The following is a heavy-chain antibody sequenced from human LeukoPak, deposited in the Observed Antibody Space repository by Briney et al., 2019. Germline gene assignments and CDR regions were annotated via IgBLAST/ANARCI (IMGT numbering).Heavy chain of an antibody. J-gene: IGHJ4*02. V-gene: IGHV3-7*03. Sequence: GGSLRLSCTASGFIFSGSWMAWIRQAPGKGLEWVAIIKKDGSEKYYVDSMKGRFTISRDNAKNSLFLQMNSLRAEDTAVYFCAKVYCSPSNCQLVDYWGQGTLVTVSS. D-gene: IGHD4-11*01. CDR2: IKKDGSEK. CDR3: AKVYCSPSNCQLVDY. CDR1: GFIFSGSW.